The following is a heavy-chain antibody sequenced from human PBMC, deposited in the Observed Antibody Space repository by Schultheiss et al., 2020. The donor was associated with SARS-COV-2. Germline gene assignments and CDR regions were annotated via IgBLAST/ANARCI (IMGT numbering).Heavy chain of an antibody. CDR3: AKDMKPYTSGSYLGLTAFDI. CDR2: ISYDGSNK. Sequence: GGSLRLSCAASGFTFSSYAMHWVRQAPGKGLEWVAVISYDGSNKYYADSVKGRFTISRDNSKNTLYLQMNSLRAEDTALYYCAKDMKPYTSGSYLGLTAFDIWGQGTMVTVSS. J-gene: IGHJ3*02. CDR1: GFTFSSYA. V-gene: IGHV3-30*04. D-gene: IGHD1-26*01.